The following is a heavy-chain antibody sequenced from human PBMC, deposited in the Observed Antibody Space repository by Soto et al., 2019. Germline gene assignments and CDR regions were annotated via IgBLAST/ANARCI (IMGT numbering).Heavy chain of an antibody. V-gene: IGHV4-59*08. Sequence: SETLSLTCTVSGGSISSYYWSWIRQPPGKGLEWIGYIYYSGSTNYNPSLKSRVTISVDTSKNQFSLKLSSVTAADTAVYYCARHPRGYAYYYMDVWGKGTTVTVSS. CDR1: GGSISSYY. CDR2: IYYSGST. D-gene: IGHD5-12*01. CDR3: ARHPRGYAYYYMDV. J-gene: IGHJ6*03.